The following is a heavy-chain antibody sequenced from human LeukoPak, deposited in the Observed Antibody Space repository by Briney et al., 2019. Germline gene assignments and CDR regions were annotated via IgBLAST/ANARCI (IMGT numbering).Heavy chain of an antibody. J-gene: IGHJ4*02. CDR1: GGSISSSSYY. CDR3: ARNVDTAISMF. CDR2: IYYSGST. Sequence: PSETLSLTCTVSGGSISSSSYYWGWIRQPPGKGLEWIASIYYSGSTYYNPSLKSRVTISVDTSKNQFSLKLSSVTAADTAVYYCARNVDTAISMFWGQGTLVTVSS. V-gene: IGHV4-39*07. D-gene: IGHD5-18*01.